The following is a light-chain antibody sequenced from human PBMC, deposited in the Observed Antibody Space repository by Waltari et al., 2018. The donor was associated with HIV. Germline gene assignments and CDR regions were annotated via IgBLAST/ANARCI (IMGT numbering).Light chain of an antibody. CDR1: NSNIGAGSD. Sequence: QSVLTQPPSVSGAPGPRVTISCTGSNSNIGAGSDLHWYQQLPGTAPKLLIYGTSNRPSGVPDRFSGAKSGTSGSLAITGLQAGDEADYYCQSYDSSLSGWVFGGGTKLTVL. CDR2: GTS. V-gene: IGLV1-40*01. CDR3: QSYDSSLSGWV. J-gene: IGLJ3*02.